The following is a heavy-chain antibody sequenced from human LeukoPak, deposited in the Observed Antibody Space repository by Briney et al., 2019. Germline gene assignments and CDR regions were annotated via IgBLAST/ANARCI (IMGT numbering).Heavy chain of an antibody. Sequence: PGGSLRLSCAASGFTFSSYAMHWVRQAPGKGLEWVAVISYDGSNKYYADSVKGRFTISRDNSNNTLYLQMNSLRAEDTAVYYCASVELTTVTNFGLLNWFDPWGQGTLVTVSS. D-gene: IGHD4-11*01. CDR1: GFTFSSYA. CDR3: ASVELTTVTNFGLLNWFDP. J-gene: IGHJ5*02. CDR2: ISYDGSNK. V-gene: IGHV3-30*01.